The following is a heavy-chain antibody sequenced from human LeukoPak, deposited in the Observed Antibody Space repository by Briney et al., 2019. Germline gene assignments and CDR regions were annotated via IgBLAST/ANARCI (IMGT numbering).Heavy chain of an antibody. CDR2: INPNSGGT. CDR3: ARRYCSSTSCYHP. Sequence: GASVKVSCKASGYTFTGYYMHWVRQAPGQGLEWMGWINPNSGGTNYAQKFQGRVTTTRDTSISTAYMELSRLRSDDTAVYYCARRYCSSTSCYHPWGQGTLVTVSS. D-gene: IGHD2-2*01. CDR1: GYTFTGYY. J-gene: IGHJ5*02. V-gene: IGHV1-2*02.